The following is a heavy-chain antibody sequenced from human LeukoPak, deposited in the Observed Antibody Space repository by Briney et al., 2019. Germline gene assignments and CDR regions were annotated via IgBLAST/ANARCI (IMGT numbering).Heavy chain of an antibody. D-gene: IGHD3-10*01. CDR3: ARGRAEFFGSGTFLND. CDR2: ISSSGTTI. Sequence: GGSLRLSCAASGFTVSTYEMNWVRQAPGEGLECVSYISSSGTTISYADSVEGRFTISRDNAKNSLYLEMNSLRVEHTAVYYCARGRAEFFGSGTFLNDWGQGTLVTVSS. V-gene: IGHV3-48*03. J-gene: IGHJ4*02. CDR1: GFTVSTYE.